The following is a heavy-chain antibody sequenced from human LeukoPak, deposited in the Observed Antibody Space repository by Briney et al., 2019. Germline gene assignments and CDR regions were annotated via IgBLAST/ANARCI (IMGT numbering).Heavy chain of an antibody. CDR3: ARSRYCSSTSCPHSAFDY. CDR1: GGSFSGYY. J-gene: IGHJ4*02. Sequence: PSETLSLTCAVYGGSFSGYYWSWIRQPPGKGLEWIGEINHSGSTNYNPSLKSRVTISVDTSKNQFSLKLSSVTAADTAVYYCARSRYCSSTSCPHSAFDYWGQGTLVTVPS. CDR2: INHSGST. D-gene: IGHD2-2*01. V-gene: IGHV4-34*01.